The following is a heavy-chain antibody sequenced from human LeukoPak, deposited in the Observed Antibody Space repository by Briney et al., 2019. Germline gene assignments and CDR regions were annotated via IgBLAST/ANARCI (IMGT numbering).Heavy chain of an antibody. Sequence: PGGSLRLSYAASGFTFSSYWMSWVRQAPGKGLEWVANIKQDGSEQYCVDSVKGRFTISRDNAKNSLYLQMNSLRAEDTAVYYCTSVNVLEKLAIDYWGQGTLVTVSS. J-gene: IGHJ4*02. CDR2: IKQDGSEQ. CDR3: TSVNVLEKLAIDY. CDR1: GFTFSSYW. D-gene: IGHD3-3*01. V-gene: IGHV3-7*01.